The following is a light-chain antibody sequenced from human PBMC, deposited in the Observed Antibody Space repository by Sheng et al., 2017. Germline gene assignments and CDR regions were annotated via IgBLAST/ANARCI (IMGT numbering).Light chain of an antibody. CDR3: QAWDSSVV. CDR1: KLGDKY. J-gene: IGLJ2*01. Sequence: SYELTQPPSVSVSPGQTASITCSGDKLGDKYACWYQQKPGQSPVLVIYEDNKRPSGIPERFSGSTLGTQPTLTISGTQAMDEADYYCQAWDSSVVFGGGTKLTVL. CDR2: EDN. V-gene: IGLV3-1*01.